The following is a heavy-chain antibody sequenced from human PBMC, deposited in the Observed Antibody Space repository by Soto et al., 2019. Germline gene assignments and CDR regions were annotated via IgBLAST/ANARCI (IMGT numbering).Heavy chain of an antibody. CDR1: GGSISSYY. CDR2: IYYSGST. J-gene: IGHJ4*02. Sequence: SETLSLTCTVSGGSISSYYWSWIRQPPGKGLEWIGYIYYSGSTNYNPSLKSRVTIALDTSKNQFSLKLSSVTAADTAVYSWARTGGYYSGGACYPHYLDYWAQGTLVTVSS. D-gene: IGHD2-15*01. CDR3: ARTGGYYSGGACYPHYLDY. V-gene: IGHV4-59*12.